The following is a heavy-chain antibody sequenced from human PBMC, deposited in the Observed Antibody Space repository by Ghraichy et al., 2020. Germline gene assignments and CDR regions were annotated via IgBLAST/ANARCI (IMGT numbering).Heavy chain of an antibody. Sequence: GGSLRLSCGGSGFSFDNHGMHWVRQAPGKGLEWVALISFDGSKRAYAESMEGRFTISRDNFKNTMYLQMNSLRTEDTALYYCARDISFGSGDYYYMDVWGKGTSVTVSS. D-gene: IGHD3-16*01. CDR2: ISFDGSKR. CDR1: GFSFDNHG. V-gene: IGHV3-30*03. CDR3: ARDISFGSGDYYYMDV. J-gene: IGHJ6*03.